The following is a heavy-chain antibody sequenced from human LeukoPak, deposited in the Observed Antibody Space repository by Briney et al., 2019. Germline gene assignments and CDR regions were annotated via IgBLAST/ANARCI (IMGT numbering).Heavy chain of an antibody. CDR3: ARDAATIGKSFDY. CDR1: GYTFTSYY. CDR2: INPSGGST. Sequence: ASVKVSCRASGYTFTSYYMHWVRQAPGQGLEWMGIINPSGGSTSYAQKFQGRVTMTRDMSTSTVYMELSSLRSEDTAVYYCARDAATIGKSFDYWGQGTLVTVSS. J-gene: IGHJ4*02. D-gene: IGHD5-12*01. V-gene: IGHV1-46*01.